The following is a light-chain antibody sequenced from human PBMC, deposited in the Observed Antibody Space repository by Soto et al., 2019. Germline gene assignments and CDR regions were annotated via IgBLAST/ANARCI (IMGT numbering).Light chain of an antibody. CDR1: QSVSSSY. CDR2: GAS. J-gene: IGKJ5*01. Sequence: EIVLTQSPGTLSLSPGERATLSCRASQSVSSSYLAWYQQKPGQAPRLLIYGASSRATDIPDRFIGSGSGTEFTGNISILQREDSVVYYCKQYGGPALVTFGQGTRLDIK. V-gene: IGKV3-20*01. CDR3: KQYGGPALVT.